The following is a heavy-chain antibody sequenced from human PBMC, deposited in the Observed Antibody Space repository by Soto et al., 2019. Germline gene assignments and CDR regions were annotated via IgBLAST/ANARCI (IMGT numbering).Heavy chain of an antibody. CDR2: IIPVFGTA. D-gene: IGHD1-1*01. J-gene: IGHJ1*01. V-gene: IGHV1-69*13. CDR3: ARGWNDFPH. Sequence: SSVKVSCKASGGTFSSYAISWVRQAPGQGLECMGGIIPVFGTANYAQKFQGRVTINADESTSTVYMELSSLRSEDTAVYYCARGWNDFPHWGQGTLVTLSS. CDR1: GGTFSSYA.